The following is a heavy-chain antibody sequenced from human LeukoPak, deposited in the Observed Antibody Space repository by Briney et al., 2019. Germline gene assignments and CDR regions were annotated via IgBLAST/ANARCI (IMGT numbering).Heavy chain of an antibody. Sequence: GASVKVSCKASGYTFTSYDINWVRQATGQGLEWMGWMNPNSGNIGYAQKFQGRVTMTRNTSISTAYMELSSLRSEDTAVYYCASRQYCSSTSCEGDYYYYYMDVWGKGTTVTVSS. D-gene: IGHD2-2*01. CDR3: ASRQYCSSTSCEGDYYYYYMDV. CDR2: MNPNSGNI. J-gene: IGHJ6*03. CDR1: GYTFTSYD. V-gene: IGHV1-8*01.